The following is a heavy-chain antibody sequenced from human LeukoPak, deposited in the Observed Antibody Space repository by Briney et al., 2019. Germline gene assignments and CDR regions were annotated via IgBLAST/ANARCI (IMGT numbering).Heavy chain of an antibody. Sequence: SETLSLTCTVSGASISSSPYYWGWIRQPPGKGLEWIVSSYYSRSTYYNPSLKSRVTISLDTSKNQFSLKLSSVTGADTAVYFCAIGLNYFDSWGQGTLVTVSS. V-gene: IGHV4-39*01. CDR3: AIGLNYFDS. CDR1: GASISSSPYY. D-gene: IGHD3/OR15-3a*01. CDR2: SYYSRST. J-gene: IGHJ4*02.